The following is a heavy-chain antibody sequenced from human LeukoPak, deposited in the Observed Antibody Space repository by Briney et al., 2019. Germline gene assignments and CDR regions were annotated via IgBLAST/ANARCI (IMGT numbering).Heavy chain of an antibody. CDR3: AIGSYVAY. V-gene: IGHV4-59*08. J-gene: IGHJ4*02. Sequence: SETLSLTCTVSGGSISSYYWSWIRQPPGKGLEWIGYIYYSGSTDYSPSLKSRVTISVDTSKNQFSLKLSSVTAADTAVYYCAIGSYVAYWGQGTLVTVSS. D-gene: IGHD3-16*01. CDR1: GGSISSYY. CDR2: IYYSGST.